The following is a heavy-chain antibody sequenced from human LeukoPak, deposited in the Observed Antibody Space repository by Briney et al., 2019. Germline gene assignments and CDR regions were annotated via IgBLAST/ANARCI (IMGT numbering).Heavy chain of an antibody. CDR2: INTNTGNP. J-gene: IGHJ5*02. CDR3: ARGPAVAGITWFDP. V-gene: IGHV7-4-1*02. D-gene: IGHD6-19*01. Sequence: ASVKVSCKTSGYTFTIYSVNWVRQAPGQGPEWMGWINTNTGNPTYAQGFTGRFDFSLDTSVSTAYLQINNLKPEDSAVYFCARGPAVAGITWFDPWGQGTLVTVSS. CDR1: GYTFTIYS.